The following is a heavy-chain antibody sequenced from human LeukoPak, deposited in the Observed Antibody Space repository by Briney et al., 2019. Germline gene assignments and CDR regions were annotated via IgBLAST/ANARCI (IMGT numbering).Heavy chain of an antibody. V-gene: IGHV3-74*01. J-gene: IGHJ5*01. D-gene: IGHD3-9*01. CDR3: VRDWDHFDFDS. Sequence: GGSLRLSCAASGFTFSNYWMHWVRQAPGKGLVWVSRIKGDGSHTIYADSVKGRFTISRDNAKNTLYLQMKNLRAEDTAVYYCVRDWDHFDFDSWGQGTLDTVSS. CDR2: IKGDGSHT. CDR1: GFTFSNYW.